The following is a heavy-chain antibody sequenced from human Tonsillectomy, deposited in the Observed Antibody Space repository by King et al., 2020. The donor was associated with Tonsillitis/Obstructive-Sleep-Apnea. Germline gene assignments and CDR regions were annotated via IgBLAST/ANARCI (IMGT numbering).Heavy chain of an antibody. CDR1: GFTFSSYA. CDR3: AKDQRIVVVPLAPGMDV. V-gene: IGHV3-23*04. J-gene: IGHJ6*02. D-gene: IGHD2-2*01. Sequence: VQLVESGGGLVQPGGSLRLSCAASGFTFSSYAMSWVRQAPGKGLEWVSAISGSGGSTYYADSVKGRFTISRDNSKNTLYLQMNSLRAEDTAVYYCAKDQRIVVVPLAPGMDVWGQGTTVTVSS. CDR2: ISGSGGST.